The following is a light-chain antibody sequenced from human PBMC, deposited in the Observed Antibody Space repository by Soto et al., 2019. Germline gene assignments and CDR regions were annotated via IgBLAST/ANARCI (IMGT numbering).Light chain of an antibody. CDR2: EGS. Sequence: QAVVTQPASVSGSPGQSITISCTGTSSDVGSSNLVSWYQQHPGKAPKLMIYEGSERPSGVSNRFSGSKSGNTASLTISGLQAEDEADYYCCSFAGSTTFVFGGGTKLTV. CDR3: CSFAGSTTFV. J-gene: IGLJ2*01. V-gene: IGLV2-23*03. CDR1: SSDVGSSNL.